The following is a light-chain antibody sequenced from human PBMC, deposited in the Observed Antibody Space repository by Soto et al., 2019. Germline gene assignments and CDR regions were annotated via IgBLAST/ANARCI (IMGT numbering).Light chain of an antibody. Sequence: IQMTQSPSSLSSSVGDRVTLTCRASQSISSYLNWYQKKPGKAPKLLLYAASSLQSGVPSRFSGSGSGTDLTLTISSLQPEDFANYYCQQSYSTPSITFGQGTRLEIK. CDR3: QQSYSTPSIT. V-gene: IGKV1-39*01. J-gene: IGKJ5*01. CDR2: AAS. CDR1: QSISSY.